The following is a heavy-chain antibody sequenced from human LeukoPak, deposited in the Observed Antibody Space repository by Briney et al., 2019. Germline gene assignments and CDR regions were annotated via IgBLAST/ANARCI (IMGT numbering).Heavy chain of an antibody. CDR3: ARAVVVSRYLDY. CDR1: GFTFSNYA. D-gene: IGHD2-21*01. CDR2: ISDNGCTT. Sequence: GGSLILSCAAFGFTFSNYAMHWVRQAPGKGLEYVSAISDNGCTTYYANSVKGRFTISRDNSKSTLYLQMGSLRTEDMALYYCARAVVVSRYLDYWGQGALVTISS. V-gene: IGHV3-64*01. J-gene: IGHJ4*02.